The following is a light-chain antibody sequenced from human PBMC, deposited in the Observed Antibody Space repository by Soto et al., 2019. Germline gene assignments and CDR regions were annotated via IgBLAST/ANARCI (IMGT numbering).Light chain of an antibody. Sequence: LTQPPSASGTPGQRVTISCSGSSSNIGSKTVNWYQQLPGTAPKILIYSNNQRPSGVPDRFSGSKSGTSASLAISGLQSEDEADYYCAAWDDSLNGWVFGGGTKLTVL. J-gene: IGLJ3*02. CDR3: AAWDDSLNGWV. CDR1: SSNIGSKT. V-gene: IGLV1-44*01. CDR2: SNN.